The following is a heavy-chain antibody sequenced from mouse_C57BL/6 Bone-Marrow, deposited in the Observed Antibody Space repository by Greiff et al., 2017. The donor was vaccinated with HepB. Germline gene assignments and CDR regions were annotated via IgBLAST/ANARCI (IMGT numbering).Heavy chain of an antibody. CDR1: GYSITSGYY. Sequence: EVQRVESGPGLVKPSQSLSLTCSVTGYSITSGYYWNWIRQFPGNKLEWMGYISYDGSNNYNPSLKNRISITRDTSKNQFFLKLNSVTTEDTATYYCARERLYRYAMDYWGQGTSVTVSS. CDR2: ISYDGSN. CDR3: ARERLYRYAMDY. J-gene: IGHJ4*01. V-gene: IGHV3-6*01. D-gene: IGHD3-2*02.